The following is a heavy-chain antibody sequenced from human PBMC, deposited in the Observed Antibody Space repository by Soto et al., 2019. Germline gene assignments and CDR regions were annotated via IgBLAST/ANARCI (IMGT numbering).Heavy chain of an antibody. CDR1: GFTFGDYA. Sequence: GGSLRLSCTASGFTFGDYAMSWFRQAPGKGLEWVGLIRSKAYGGTTEYAASVKGRFTISRDDSKSIAYLQMNSLKTDDTAVYYCTRDPLTYVDYYDSSGYNSHDAFDIWGQGTMVTVSS. J-gene: IGHJ3*02. V-gene: IGHV3-49*03. D-gene: IGHD3-22*01. CDR3: TRDPLTYVDYYDSSGYNSHDAFDI. CDR2: IRSKAYGGTT.